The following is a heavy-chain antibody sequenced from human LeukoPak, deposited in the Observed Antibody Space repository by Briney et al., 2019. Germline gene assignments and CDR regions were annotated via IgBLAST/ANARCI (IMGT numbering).Heavy chain of an antibody. D-gene: IGHD6-13*01. J-gene: IGHJ6*03. Sequence: GESLKISCKGSGYSFTSYWIGWVRQMPGKGLEWMGIIYPGDSDTRYSPSFQGQVTISADKSISTAYLQWSSLKASDTAMYYCARLATAGKVNFYYYYMDVWGKGTTVTVSS. V-gene: IGHV5-51*01. CDR3: ARLATAGKVNFYYYYMDV. CDR2: IYPGDSDT. CDR1: GYSFTSYW.